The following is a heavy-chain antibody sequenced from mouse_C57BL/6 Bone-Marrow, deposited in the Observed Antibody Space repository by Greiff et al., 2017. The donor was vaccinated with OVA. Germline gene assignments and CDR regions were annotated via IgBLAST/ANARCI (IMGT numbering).Heavy chain of an antibody. J-gene: IGHJ4*01. D-gene: IGHD1-3*01. CDR2: IHPNSGST. CDR1: GYTFTSYW. CDR3: AREDNRSYAMDY. V-gene: IGHV1-64*01. Sequence: QVQLQQSGAELVKPGASVKLSCKASGYTFTSYWMHWVKQRPGQGLEWIGMIHPNSGSTNYNEKFKSKATLTVDKSSSTAYMQLSSLTSEDSAVYYCAREDNRSYAMDYWGQGTSVTVSS.